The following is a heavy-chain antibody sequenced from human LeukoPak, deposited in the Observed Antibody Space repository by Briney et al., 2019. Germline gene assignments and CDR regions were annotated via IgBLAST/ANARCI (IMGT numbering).Heavy chain of an antibody. CDR2: IGTAGDT. D-gene: IGHD3-10*01. J-gene: IGHJ6*02. Sequence: PGGSLRLSCAASGFTFSSYDMHWVRQATGKGLEWVSAIGTAGDTYYPGSVKGRFTISRENAKNSLYLQMNSLRAGDTAVYYCAREGVYGSGAESLYGMDVWGQGTTVTASS. CDR3: AREGVYGSGAESLYGMDV. V-gene: IGHV3-13*01. CDR1: GFTFSSYD.